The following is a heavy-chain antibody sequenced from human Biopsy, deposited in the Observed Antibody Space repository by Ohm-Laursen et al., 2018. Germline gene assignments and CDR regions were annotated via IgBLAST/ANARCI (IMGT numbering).Heavy chain of an antibody. D-gene: IGHD2-2*01. CDR2: IYYTGST. CDR1: DGSIDNYY. V-gene: IGHV4-59*07. CDR3: ARMPHFDY. Sequence: SDTLSLTCNVSDGSIDNYYWTWIRQSPGKGLEWIGYIYYTGSTNYNPSVKSRVTMSLDTSKNQFSLRLIYVTAADTAVYYCARMPHFDYWGQGILVTVSS. J-gene: IGHJ4*02.